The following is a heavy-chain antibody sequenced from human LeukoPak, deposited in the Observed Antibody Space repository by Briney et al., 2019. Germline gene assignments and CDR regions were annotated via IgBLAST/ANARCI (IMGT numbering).Heavy chain of an antibody. CDR2: ISYDGSNK. V-gene: IGHV3-30*18. J-gene: IGHJ4*02. Sequence: GGSLRLSCAASGFTFSSYGMHWVRQAPGKGLKWVAVISYDGSNKYYADSVKGRFTISRDNSKNTLYLQMTSLRAEDTAVYYCAKDHPLLWFGELLPRFEDWGQGTLVTVSS. D-gene: IGHD3-10*01. CDR1: GFTFSSYG. CDR3: AKDHPLLWFGELLPRFED.